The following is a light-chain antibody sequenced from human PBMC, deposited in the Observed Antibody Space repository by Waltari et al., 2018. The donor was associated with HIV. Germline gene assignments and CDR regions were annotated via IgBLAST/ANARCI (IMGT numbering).Light chain of an antibody. Sequence: DVVMTQSPESLAVSLGERVTITCKSSQSVFYSPRNKQCLAWFQQKPGQPPKLLMYWASTRESGVPDRFSGSGSGTDFTLTISSLQAEDVAIYYCQQYISAPLTFGQGTRLEIK. CDR1: QSVFYSPRNKQC. CDR2: WAS. CDR3: QQYISAPLT. V-gene: IGKV4-1*01. J-gene: IGKJ5*01.